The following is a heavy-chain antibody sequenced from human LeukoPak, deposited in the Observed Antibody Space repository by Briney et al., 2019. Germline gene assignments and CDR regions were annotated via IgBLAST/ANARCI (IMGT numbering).Heavy chain of an antibody. V-gene: IGHV1-69*05. J-gene: IGHJ3*02. CDR3: ARYYCSGGSCYPDDAFDI. CDR2: IIPIFGTA. CDR1: GGTFSSYA. D-gene: IGHD2-15*01. Sequence: SVKVSCKASGGTFSSYAISWVRQAPGQGLEWMGRIIPIFGTANYAQKFQGRVTITTDESTSTAYMELSILRSEDMAVYYCARYYCSGGSCYPDDAFDIWGQGTIVTVSS.